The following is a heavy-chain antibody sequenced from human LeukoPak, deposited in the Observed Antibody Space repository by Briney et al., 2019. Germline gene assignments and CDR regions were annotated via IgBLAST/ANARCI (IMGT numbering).Heavy chain of an antibody. J-gene: IGHJ5*02. V-gene: IGHV4-4*07. CDR1: GGSISSYY. Sequence: SETLSLTCTVSGGSISSYYWSWIRQPAGKGLEWIGRIYTSGSTNYNPSLKSRVTISVDKSKNQFSLKLSSVTAADTAVYYCARDTAGYCSGGSCYPNWFDPWGQGTLVTVSP. D-gene: IGHD2-15*01. CDR2: IYTSGST. CDR3: ARDTAGYCSGGSCYPNWFDP.